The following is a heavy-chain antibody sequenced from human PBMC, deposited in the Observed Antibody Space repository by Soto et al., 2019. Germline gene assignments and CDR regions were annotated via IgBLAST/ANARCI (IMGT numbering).Heavy chain of an antibody. J-gene: IGHJ4*02. V-gene: IGHV4-30-2*01. CDR2: IYHNGNT. CDR3: ARRRIPSGYDDFFDV. D-gene: IGHD5-12*01. CDR1: GGSISSGDNS. Sequence: QLQLQESGSGLVKPSQTLSLTCAVSGGSISSGDNSWSWIRQPPGKGLEWIGYIYHNGNTYYNPSLNRRATVSVDRSKNQFSLRLTSVTAADTAVYFWARRRIPSGYDDFFDVWGQGILVTVSS.